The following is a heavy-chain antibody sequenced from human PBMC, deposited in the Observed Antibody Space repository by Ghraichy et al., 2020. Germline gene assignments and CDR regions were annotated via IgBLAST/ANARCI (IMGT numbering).Heavy chain of an antibody. J-gene: IGHJ6*03. CDR1: GFTFSTYG. D-gene: IGHD3-10*01. Sequence: GGSLRLSCAASGFTFSTYGMSWVRQAPGKGLEWVSGISANGGSTYYVDSVKGRFTISRDSSKNTLNLLMNSLRVDDTAVYYCAREVGKASSGTANSYSYMDVWGKGTTVTVSS. CDR2: ISANGGST. CDR3: AREVGKASSGTANSYSYMDV. V-gene: IGHV3-23*01.